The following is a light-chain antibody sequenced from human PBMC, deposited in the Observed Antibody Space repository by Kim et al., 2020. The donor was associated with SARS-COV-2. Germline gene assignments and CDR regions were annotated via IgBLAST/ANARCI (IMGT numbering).Light chain of an antibody. CDR1: SGSIASNY. CDR2: EDN. CDR3: QSYDGSRRGV. Sequence: NFMLTQPHSVSESPGKTVTISCTRSSGSIASNYGQWYQQRPGSAPTTVIYEDNQRPSGVPDRFSGSIDSSSNSASLTISGLKTEDEADYYCQSYDGSRRGVFGGGTQLTVL. J-gene: IGLJ3*02. V-gene: IGLV6-57*03.